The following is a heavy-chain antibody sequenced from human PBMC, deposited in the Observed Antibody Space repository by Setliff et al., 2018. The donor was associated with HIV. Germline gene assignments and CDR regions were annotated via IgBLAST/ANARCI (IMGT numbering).Heavy chain of an antibody. J-gene: IGHJ4*02. CDR1: GGSMNSSNYY. CDR3: AIDPHYFDTSGHYSWFYFDY. CDR2: ISSRWST. V-gene: IGHV4-39*07. D-gene: IGHD3-22*01. Sequence: TLSLTCTVPGGSMNSSNYYWGWIRQSPGRGLEGIGSISSRWSTPYHPSLRSRVTVSAATSKKQFSLKLTSVTAADTAVYFFAIDPHYFDTSGHYSWFYFDYWGQGTLVTVSS.